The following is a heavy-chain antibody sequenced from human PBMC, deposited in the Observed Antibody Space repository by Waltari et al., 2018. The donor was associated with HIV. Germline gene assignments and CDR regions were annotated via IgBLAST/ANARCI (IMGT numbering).Heavy chain of an antibody. CDR1: GFTFSNFA. CDR2: IWYDGDNK. D-gene: IGHD3-22*01. Sequence: QGQLVESGGCVVQHGRSLRLSCAAYGFTFSNFAMHWVRQAPGKGLEWVAVIWYDGDNKYYADSVKCRFTISRDNSKNTLYLQMNSLRVEDTAVYYCARGGYYYDISGYYHYWGQGTLVTVSS. V-gene: IGHV3-33*01. CDR3: ARGGYYYDISGYYHY. J-gene: IGHJ4*02.